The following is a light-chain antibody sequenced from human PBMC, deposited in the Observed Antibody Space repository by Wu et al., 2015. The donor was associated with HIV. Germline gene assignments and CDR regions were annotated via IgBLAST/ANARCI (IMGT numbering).Light chain of an antibody. J-gene: IGKJ1*01. CDR2: KAS. Sequence: DIQMTQSPSTLSASVGDRVTITCRASRSISSWLAWYQQKPGKAPKLLIYKASSLESGVPSRFGGSGSGTEFTLTISSLQPDDFATYYCQQYNSYPWTFGQGTKVEIK. V-gene: IGKV1-5*03. CDR1: RSISSW. CDR3: QQYNSYPWT.